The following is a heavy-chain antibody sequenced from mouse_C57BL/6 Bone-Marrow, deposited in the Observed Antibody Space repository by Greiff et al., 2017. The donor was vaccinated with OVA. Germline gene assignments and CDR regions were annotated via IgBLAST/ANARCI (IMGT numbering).Heavy chain of an antibody. CDR2: IYPYNGVS. Sequence: EVHLVESGPELVKPGASVQISCKASGYSFTGYYMPWVKQSPGNILDWIGYIYPYNGVSSYNQKFKGKATLTVDKSSSTDYMELRILTSEDSAVYYCARRTGFDKWGQGTTLSVTS. J-gene: IGHJ2*01. V-gene: IGHV1-31*01. CDR3: ARRTGFDK. CDR1: GYSFTGYY.